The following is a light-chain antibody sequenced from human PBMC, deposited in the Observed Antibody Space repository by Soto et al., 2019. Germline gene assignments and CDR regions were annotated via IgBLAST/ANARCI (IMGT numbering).Light chain of an antibody. CDR1: SCDVGGYNY. CDR3: SSYTTSGTLV. CDR2: EVS. Sequence: QSALTQPASVSGSPGQSITISCTGTSCDVGGYNYVSWYQQHPGKAPKLMIYEVSNRPSGVSNRFSGSKSGNTASLTISGLQAEDEADYYCSSYTTSGTLVFGGGTKLTVL. J-gene: IGLJ3*02. V-gene: IGLV2-14*01.